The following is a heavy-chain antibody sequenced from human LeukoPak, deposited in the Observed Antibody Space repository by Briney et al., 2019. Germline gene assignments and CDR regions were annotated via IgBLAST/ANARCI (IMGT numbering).Heavy chain of an antibody. CDR2: ISGLGGSA. CDR3: ARRGGSSWSSFDY. D-gene: IGHD6-13*01. J-gene: IGHJ4*01. CDR1: GFIFNNYA. V-gene: IGHV3-23*01. Sequence: GGSLRLSCVASGFIFNNYAMNWVRQAPGKGLEWVSGISGLGGSAYYAASVKGRFIISRDNSGNTLFFQLTSLRVEDTAVYYCARRGGSSWSSFDYWGHGTLVTVSS.